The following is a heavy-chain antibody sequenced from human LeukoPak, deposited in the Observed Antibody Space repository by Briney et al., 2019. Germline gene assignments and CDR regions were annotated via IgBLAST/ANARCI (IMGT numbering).Heavy chain of an antibody. Sequence: GGSLRLSCAASGFTFSSYAMSWVRQAPGKGLEWVANIKQDGSEKYYVDSVKGRFTISRDNAKNSLYLQMNSLRAEDTAVYYCARGSHCSSTSCYQLDIWGQGTMVTVSS. CDR2: IKQDGSEK. CDR3: ARGSHCSSTSCYQLDI. V-gene: IGHV3-7*03. D-gene: IGHD2-2*01. J-gene: IGHJ3*02. CDR1: GFTFSSYA.